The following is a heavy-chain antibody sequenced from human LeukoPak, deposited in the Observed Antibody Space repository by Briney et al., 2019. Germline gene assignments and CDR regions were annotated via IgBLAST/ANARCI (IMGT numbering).Heavy chain of an antibody. Sequence: SETLSLTCTVSGGSISSSSYYWGWIRQPPEKGLEWIGSIYYSGSTYYNPSLKSRVTISVDTSKNQFSLKLSSVTAADTAVYYCARDSSSSPFDYWGQGTLVTVSS. D-gene: IGHD6-6*01. V-gene: IGHV4-39*02. J-gene: IGHJ4*02. CDR3: ARDSSSSPFDY. CDR1: GGSISSSSYY. CDR2: IYYSGST.